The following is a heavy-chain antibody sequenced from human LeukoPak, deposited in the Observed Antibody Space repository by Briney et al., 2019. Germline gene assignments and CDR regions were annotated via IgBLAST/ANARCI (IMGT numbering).Heavy chain of an antibody. D-gene: IGHD2-15*01. V-gene: IGHV3-74*01. CDR1: GFTFSSYW. J-gene: IGHJ3*02. CDR2: LSNDGNIA. Sequence: HPGGSLRLSCAASGFTFSSYWMHWVRQTPGEGLVWVSQLSNDGNIASYADSVKGRLTISRDNAKNTLYLQMSSLRVEDTAVYYCARGIRGSVEIWGQGTMVTVSS. CDR3: ARGIRGSVEI.